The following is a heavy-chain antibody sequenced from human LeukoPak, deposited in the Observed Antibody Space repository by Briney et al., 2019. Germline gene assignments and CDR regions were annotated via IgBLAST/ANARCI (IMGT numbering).Heavy chain of an antibody. CDR3: AKMNSGGYFDY. CDR2: IWYDGSNK. J-gene: IGHJ4*02. D-gene: IGHD2-21*01. V-gene: IGHV3-33*06. CDR1: GFTFSSYG. Sequence: GGSLRLSCAASGFTFSSYGMHWVRQAPGKGLEWGAVIWYDGSNKYYADSVKGRFTISRDNSKNTLYLQMNSLRAEDTAVYYCAKMNSGGYFDYWGQGTLVTVSS.